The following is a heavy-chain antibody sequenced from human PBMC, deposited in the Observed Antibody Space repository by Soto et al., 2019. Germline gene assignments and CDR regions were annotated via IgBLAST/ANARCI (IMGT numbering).Heavy chain of an antibody. CDR2: IVVGSGNT. J-gene: IGHJ5*02. D-gene: IGHD2-15*01. CDR1: GFTFTSSA. Sequence: GALVKVSCKASGFTFTSSAMQWVRQARGQRLEWIGWIVVGSGNTNYAQKFQERVTITRDMSTSTAYMELSSLRSEDTAVYYCATPPPVASSCYSWRTGASLSWGPGILLT. V-gene: IGHV1-58*02. CDR3: ATPPPVASSCYSWRTGASLS.